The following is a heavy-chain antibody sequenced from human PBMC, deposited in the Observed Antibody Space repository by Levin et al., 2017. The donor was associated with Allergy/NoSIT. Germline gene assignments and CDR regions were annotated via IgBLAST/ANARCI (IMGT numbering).Heavy chain of an antibody. D-gene: IGHD4/OR15-4a*01. V-gene: IGHV3-23*01. J-gene: IGHJ6*02. CDR2: ISNSGGST. Sequence: GESLKISCAASGFTFSSYAMSWVRQAPGKGLEWVSAISNSGGSTSNADSVKGRFTISRDNSKSTLHLQMNSLGAEDTAVYYCAKGMGAYFHYYTMDVWGQGTTVTVSS. CDR1: GFTFSSYA. CDR3: AKGMGAYFHYYTMDV.